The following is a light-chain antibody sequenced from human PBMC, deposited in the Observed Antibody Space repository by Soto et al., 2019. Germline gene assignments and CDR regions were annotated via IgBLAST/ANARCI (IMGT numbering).Light chain of an antibody. CDR2: KAS. V-gene: IGKV1-5*03. CDR3: QQYDSYPRT. Sequence: DIQMTQSPSTLSASVGDRVTITCRASQSISCWLAWYQQKPGKAPKVLIYKASSLESGVPSRFSGSGSGTEFPLTITSLQPDDFATYYCQQYDSYPRTFDQGTKVEIK. J-gene: IGKJ1*01. CDR1: QSISCW.